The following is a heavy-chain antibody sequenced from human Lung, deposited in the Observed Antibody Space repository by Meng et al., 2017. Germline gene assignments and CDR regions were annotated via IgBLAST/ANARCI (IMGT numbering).Heavy chain of an antibody. V-gene: IGHV3-21*01. J-gene: IGHJ4*02. CDR2: ISSIST. CDR1: GFTFSGYS. Sequence: EVQLVESGGGLVKPGGSLRLSCAASGFTFSGYSMNWVRQAPGTGLGWVSSISSISTYADSVKGRFTISRDNAKNSLYLQMNSLRAEDTAVYYCARGRVVVAATPSDYWGQGTLVTVSS. CDR3: ARGRVVVAATPSDY. D-gene: IGHD2-15*01.